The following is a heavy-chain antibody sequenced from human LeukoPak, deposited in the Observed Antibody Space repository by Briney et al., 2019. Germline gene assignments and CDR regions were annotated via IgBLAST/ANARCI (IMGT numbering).Heavy chain of an antibody. V-gene: IGHV1-8*01. D-gene: IGHD6-13*01. CDR2: MNPNSGNT. CDR1: GYTFTSYV. CDR3: ARTLHGIAAARIKPYYFDY. Sequence: EASVKVSCKASGYTFTSYVINWVRQATGQGLEWMGWMNPNSGNTGYAQKFQGRVTMTRNTSISTAYMEPSSLRSEDTAVYYCARTLHGIAAARIKPYYFDYWGQGTLVTVSS. J-gene: IGHJ4*02.